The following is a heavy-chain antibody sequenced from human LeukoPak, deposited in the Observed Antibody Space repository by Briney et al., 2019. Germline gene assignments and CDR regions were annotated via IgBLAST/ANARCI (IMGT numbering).Heavy chain of an antibody. D-gene: IGHD3-3*01. V-gene: IGHV3-30*03. Sequence: PGGSLRLSCAASGFTFSSYGMHWVRQAPGKGLEWVAVISYDGSNKYYADSVKGRFTISRDNSKNTLYLQMNSLRAEDTAVYYCARGQYTPTQYYDFWSGYYDPPYYYGMDVWGQGTTVTVSS. CDR2: ISYDGSNK. J-gene: IGHJ6*02. CDR1: GFTFSSYG. CDR3: ARGQYTPTQYYDFWSGYYDPPYYYGMDV.